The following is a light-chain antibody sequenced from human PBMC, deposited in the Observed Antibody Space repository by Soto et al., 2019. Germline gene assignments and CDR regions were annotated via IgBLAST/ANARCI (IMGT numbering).Light chain of an antibody. CDR3: KPYGSSPRT. J-gene: IGKJ1*01. CDR1: QSISSY. Sequence: DIQMTQSPSSLSASVGDRVAIVCRASQSISSYLNWYQQKPGKSPKIMIYAEYSLQSGVPSRFSGSGSGTDFTLTISRLEPEDFAVYYCKPYGSSPRTLGTGTQVDIK. V-gene: IGKV1-39*02. CDR2: AEY.